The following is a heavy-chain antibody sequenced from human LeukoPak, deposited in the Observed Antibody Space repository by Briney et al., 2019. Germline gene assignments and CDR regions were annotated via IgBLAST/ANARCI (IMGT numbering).Heavy chain of an antibody. CDR2: VYHSGST. J-gene: IGHJ4*02. D-gene: IGHD2-15*01. Sequence: SETLSLTCAVSGGSISSSYWWSWVRQPPGKGLEWIGEVYHSGSTNYYPSLKSRVTISIEKSKNQFSLKLSSVTAADTAVYYCAKAPVTTCSGAYCYPFDYWGQGTLVTVSS. V-gene: IGHV4-4*02. CDR1: GGSISSSYW. CDR3: AKAPVTTCSGAYCYPFDY.